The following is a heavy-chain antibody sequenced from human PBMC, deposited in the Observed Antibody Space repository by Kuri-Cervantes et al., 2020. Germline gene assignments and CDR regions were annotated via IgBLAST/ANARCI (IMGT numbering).Heavy chain of an antibody. CDR1: GGSFSGYY. D-gene: IGHD5-24*01. J-gene: IGHJ2*01. CDR2: INHSGST. V-gene: IGHV4-34*01. CDR3: ARMGRDGSKKYWFFNL. Sequence: SETLSLTCAVYGGSFSGYYWSWIRQPPGKGLEWIGEINHSGSTNYNPSLKSRVTMSVDTSKNQFSLKLSSVTAADTAVYYCARMGRDGSKKYWFFNLWGRGTLVTVSS.